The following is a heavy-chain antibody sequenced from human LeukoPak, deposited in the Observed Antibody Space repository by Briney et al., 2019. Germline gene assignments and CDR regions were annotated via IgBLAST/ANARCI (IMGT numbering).Heavy chain of an antibody. J-gene: IGHJ4*02. V-gene: IGHV3-30*18. CDR2: ISYDGSNK. D-gene: IGHD3-22*01. CDR1: GFTFSSYG. Sequence: GGSLRLSCAASGFTFSSYGMHWVRQAPGKGLEWVAVISYDGSNKYYADSVKGRFTISRDNSKNTLCLQMNSLRAEDTAVYYCAKDPQMIVVVGYFDYWGQGTLVTVSS. CDR3: AKDPQMIVVVGYFDY.